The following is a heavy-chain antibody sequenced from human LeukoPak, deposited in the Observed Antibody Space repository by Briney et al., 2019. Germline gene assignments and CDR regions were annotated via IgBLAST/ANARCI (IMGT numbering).Heavy chain of an antibody. D-gene: IGHD1-26*01. CDR3: ARDLSRARSWEAEY. J-gene: IGHJ4*02. CDR1: GFTFSTYA. CDR2: ISYDGSNK. Sequence: GRSLRLSCAASGFTFSTYAMHWVRQAPGKGLEWVTVISYDGSNKYYADSVRGRFTISRDNSKNTLYLQMNGLRAEDTAVYYCARDLSRARSWEAEYWGQGTLVTVSS. V-gene: IGHV3-30-3*01.